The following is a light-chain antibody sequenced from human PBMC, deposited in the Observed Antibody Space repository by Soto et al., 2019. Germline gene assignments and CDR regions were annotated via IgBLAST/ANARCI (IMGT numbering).Light chain of an antibody. CDR3: QEYDNWPPEGT. CDR2: GAS. V-gene: IGKV3-15*01. J-gene: IGKJ1*01. Sequence: EIVLTQSPGILSLSPGERASLSCGASQSISSSFLAWYQQKPGQAPRLLIYGASTRATGITARFSGSGSGTEFTLSINSLQSEDFAVYYCQEYDNWPPEGTFGQGTKVDIK. CDR1: QSISSS.